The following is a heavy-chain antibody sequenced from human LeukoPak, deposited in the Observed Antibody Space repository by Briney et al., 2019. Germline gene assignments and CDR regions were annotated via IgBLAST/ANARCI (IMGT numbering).Heavy chain of an antibody. V-gene: IGHV3-30-3*01. J-gene: IGHJ4*02. Sequence: GGSLRLSCAASGFTFSNCAMHWVRQAPGKGLEWVAVISYDGSNKYYADSVKGRFTISRDNSKNTLSLQMNSLRAGDTAVYYCARSPHSSGQYYFDYWGQGTLVTVSS. CDR2: ISYDGSNK. D-gene: IGHD6-19*01. CDR1: GFTFSNCA. CDR3: ARSPHSSGQYYFDY.